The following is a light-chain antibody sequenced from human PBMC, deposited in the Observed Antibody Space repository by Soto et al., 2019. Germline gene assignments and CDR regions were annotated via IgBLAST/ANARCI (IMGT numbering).Light chain of an antibody. J-gene: IGLJ3*02. V-gene: IGLV2-14*03. CDR2: DVS. Sequence: QSVLTQPASVSGSPGQSITISCTGASSDVGDYNYVSWYQHHPGKAPKLVIYDVSSRPSGVSGRFSGSKSGNTASLTISGLQAEDEADYCCSSYATSSTLEWVFGGGTKHTVL. CDR3: SSYATSSTLEWV. CDR1: SSDVGDYNY.